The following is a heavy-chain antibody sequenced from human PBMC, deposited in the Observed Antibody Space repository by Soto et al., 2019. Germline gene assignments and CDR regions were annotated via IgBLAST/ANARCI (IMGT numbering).Heavy chain of an antibody. CDR3: AKARTGSNHYYGMDV. V-gene: IGHV3-23*04. CDR2: ISGSGTGT. Sequence: EGQLVESGGGLVQPGGSLRLSCEGSGFTFSSYALSWVRLRPGRGLEWVAWISGSGTGTNSADSVKGRFTITRDNSKTTVYLQMSSLTVEDTAVYYCAKARTGSNHYYGMDVWGQGTAVTVSS. D-gene: IGHD1-26*01. CDR1: GFTFSSYA. J-gene: IGHJ6*02.